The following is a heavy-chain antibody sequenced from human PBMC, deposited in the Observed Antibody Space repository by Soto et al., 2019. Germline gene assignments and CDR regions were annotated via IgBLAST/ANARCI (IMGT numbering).Heavy chain of an antibody. D-gene: IGHD3-10*01. Sequence: EVQLLESGGGLVQPGGSLRLSCAASGFTFNNYAMTWVRQAPGKGLEWVSAISGGGDTTSYADSVKCRFTVSRDGSTNTLNLQMSSLRAEDTALYYCAKGRGGSGSLTPRVDFWGQGTLVTVSS. CDR3: AKGRGGSGSLTPRVDF. CDR1: GFTFNNYA. J-gene: IGHJ4*02. V-gene: IGHV3-23*01. CDR2: ISGGGDTT.